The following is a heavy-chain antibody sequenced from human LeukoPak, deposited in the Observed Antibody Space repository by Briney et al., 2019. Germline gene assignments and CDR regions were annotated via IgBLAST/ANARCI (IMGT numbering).Heavy chain of an antibody. CDR3: VRGGPFPSGSSSREYYLDY. CDR2: RSIYNGNT. Sequence: WASVKISCKASGYDFINYGISWVRHAPGQGLEWMGWRSIYNGNTDYKLQGRVTMTTDTSTSTAYMEVRSLRSDDTAVYYCVRGGPFPSGSSSREYYLDYWGQGTLVTVSS. J-gene: IGHJ4*02. V-gene: IGHV1-18*01. D-gene: IGHD6-6*01. CDR1: GYDFINYG.